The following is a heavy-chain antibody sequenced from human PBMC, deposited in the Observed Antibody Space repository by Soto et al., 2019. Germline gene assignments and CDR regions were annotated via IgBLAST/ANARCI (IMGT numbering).Heavy chain of an antibody. D-gene: IGHD3-3*01. V-gene: IGHV3-30*18. Sequence: GGSLRLSCAASGFTFSSYGMHWVRQAPGKGLEWVAVISYDGSNKYYADSVKGRFTISRDNSKNKLYLQMNSLRAEDTAVYYCAKPQGSGYYFPSDDFDIWGQGTMVTVS. J-gene: IGHJ3*02. CDR2: ISYDGSNK. CDR1: GFTFSSYG. CDR3: AKPQGSGYYFPSDDFDI.